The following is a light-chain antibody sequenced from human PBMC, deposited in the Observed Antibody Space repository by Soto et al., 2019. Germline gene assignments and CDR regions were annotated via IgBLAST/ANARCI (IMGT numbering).Light chain of an antibody. J-gene: IGKJ1*01. Sequence: EIVLTQSPGSLSLSPGERATLSCRASQSVDSSFFAWYQQKPGQAPRLLIYGASNRATGIPDRFSGRGSGTDVTIAITGLEPQEFEEYYGQYYVSSVTCGQGTKVEIK. V-gene: IGKV3-20*01. CDR3: QYYVSSVT. CDR1: QSVDSSF. CDR2: GAS.